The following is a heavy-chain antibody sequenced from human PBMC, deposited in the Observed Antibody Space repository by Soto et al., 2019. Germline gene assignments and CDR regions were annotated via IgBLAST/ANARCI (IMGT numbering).Heavy chain of an antibody. CDR1: GFTFSDYY. Sequence: GGSLRLSCAASGFTFSDYYMSWIRQAPGKGLEWVSYISSSGSTIYYADSVKGRFTISRDNAKNSLYLQMNSLRAEDTAVYYCARDASPDYSNYERWFDPWGQGTLVTVSS. CDR2: ISSSGSTI. V-gene: IGHV3-11*01. CDR3: ARDASPDYSNYERWFDP. J-gene: IGHJ5*02. D-gene: IGHD4-4*01.